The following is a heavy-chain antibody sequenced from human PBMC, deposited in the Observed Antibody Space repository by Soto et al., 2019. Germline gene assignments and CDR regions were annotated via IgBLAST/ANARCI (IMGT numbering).Heavy chain of an antibody. CDR2: VFYTGRA. Sequence: PETLSLPCTVSGGSLGGAYWVWIRQPPGKGRGWIGFVFYTGRANYNASLKSRVSISLDTSNYQFSLKLSSVTAADTAVYYCARDGDGRMTTNPYYYNGMDVWGPGTTVT. CDR3: ARDGDGRMTTNPYYYNGMDV. D-gene: IGHD4-4*01. J-gene: IGHJ6*02. V-gene: IGHV4-59*01. CDR1: GGSLGGAY.